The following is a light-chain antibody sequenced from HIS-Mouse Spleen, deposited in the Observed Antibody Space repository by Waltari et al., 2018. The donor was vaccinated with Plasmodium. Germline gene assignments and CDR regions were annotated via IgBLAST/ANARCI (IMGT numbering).Light chain of an antibody. J-gene: IGLJ1*01. CDR3: CSYAGSYTYV. CDR1: SSDVGGYNY. V-gene: IGLV2-11*01. CDR2: DVS. Sequence: QSALTQPRSVSGSPGQSVTISCTGTSSDVGGYNYVSWYQQHPGKAPKLRIYDVSKLPSGVPGRFSGSKSGNTAFLTISGLQAEDEADYYCCSYAGSYTYVFGTGTKVTVL.